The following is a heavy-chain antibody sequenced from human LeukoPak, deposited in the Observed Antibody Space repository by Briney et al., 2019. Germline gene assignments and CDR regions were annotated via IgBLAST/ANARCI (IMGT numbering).Heavy chain of an antibody. CDR3: ARDYVGSRSGSFDY. D-gene: IGHD3-10*01. V-gene: IGHV3-48*02. CDR2: ISASETSI. Sequence: GGSLRLSCAASGFTFSLYNMNWVRQAPGKGLEWVSQISASETSIKYADSVRGRFTISRDNVKNSVYLQMNSLRDEDTAVYYCARDYVGSRSGSFDYWGQGTLVTVSS. CDR1: GFTFSLYN. J-gene: IGHJ4*02.